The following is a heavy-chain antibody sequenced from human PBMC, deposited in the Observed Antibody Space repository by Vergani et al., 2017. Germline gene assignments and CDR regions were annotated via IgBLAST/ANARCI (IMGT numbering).Heavy chain of an antibody. V-gene: IGHV1-69*13. Sequence: QVQLVQSGAEVKKPGSSVKVSCKASGGTFSSYAISWVRQAPGQGLEWMGGIIPIFGTANYAQKFQGRVTITADESTSTAYMELSSLRSEDTAVYYCARGGRIYCSSTSCHFDYWGQGTLVTVSS. CDR1: GGTFSSYA. D-gene: IGHD2-2*01. CDR3: ARGGRIYCSSTSCHFDY. J-gene: IGHJ4*02. CDR2: IIPIFGTA.